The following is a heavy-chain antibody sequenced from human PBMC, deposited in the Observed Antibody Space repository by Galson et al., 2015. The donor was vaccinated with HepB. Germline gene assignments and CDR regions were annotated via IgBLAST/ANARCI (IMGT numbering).Heavy chain of an antibody. Sequence: SLRLSCAASGFTFSNYAMSWVRQAPGKGLEWVSTISGSGGSTYYADSVKGRFTISRDNSKNTLYLQMNSLRAEDTAVYYCAKDRQWFGELLEFWGQGTLVTVSS. J-gene: IGHJ4*02. CDR1: GFTFSNYA. CDR3: AKDRQWFGELLEF. CDR2: ISGSGGST. D-gene: IGHD3-10*01. V-gene: IGHV3-23*01.